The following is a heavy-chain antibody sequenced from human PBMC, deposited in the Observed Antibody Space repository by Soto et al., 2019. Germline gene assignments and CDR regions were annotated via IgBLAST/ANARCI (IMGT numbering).Heavy chain of an antibody. J-gene: IGHJ3*02. V-gene: IGHV5-51*01. CDR3: ARKDSYSSSWAPAAFDI. CDR1: GYSFTSYW. CDR2: IYPGDSDT. D-gene: IGHD6-13*01. Sequence: GESLKISCKGSGYSFTSYWIGWVRQMPGKGLEWMGIIYPGDSDTRYSPSFQGQVTISADKSISTAYLQWSSLKASDTAMYYCARKDSYSSSWAPAAFDIWGQGTMVTVSS.